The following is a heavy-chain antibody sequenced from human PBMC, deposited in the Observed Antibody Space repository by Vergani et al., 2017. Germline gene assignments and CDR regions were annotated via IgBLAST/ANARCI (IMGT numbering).Heavy chain of an antibody. CDR1: GGTFSSYA. V-gene: IGHV1-69*13. Sequence: QVKLVQSGAEVKKPGSSVKVSCKASGGTFSSYAISWVRQAPGQGLEWMGRIIPIFGTANYAQKFQGRVTITADESTSTAYMELSSLRSEDTAVYYCARDRDIVATNYYYYGMDVWGQGTTVTVSS. D-gene: IGHD5-12*01. CDR3: ARDRDIVATNYYYYGMDV. J-gene: IGHJ6*02. CDR2: IIPIFGTA.